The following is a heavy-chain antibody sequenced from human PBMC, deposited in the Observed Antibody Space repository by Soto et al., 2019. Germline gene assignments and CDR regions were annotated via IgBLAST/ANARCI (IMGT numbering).Heavy chain of an antibody. CDR1: GFSLTSTAVG. J-gene: IGHJ4*02. Sequence: QITLKESGPTLVKPTQTLTLTCTFSGFSLTSTAVGVGFFRQPPGKALEWLALIYWDDDHHYSPSLKTRLTFTKDTSKNEVVLTMTNMDPVDTATYYCAHGSGWLFDFWGPGILVTVSS. CDR3: AHGSGWLFDF. D-gene: IGHD6-19*01. CDR2: IYWDDDH. V-gene: IGHV2-5*02.